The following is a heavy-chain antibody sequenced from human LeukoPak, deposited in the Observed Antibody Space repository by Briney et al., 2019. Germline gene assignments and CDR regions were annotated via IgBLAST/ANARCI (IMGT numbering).Heavy chain of an antibody. D-gene: IGHD3/OR15-3a*01. V-gene: IGHV3-53*01. CDR2: MYSGGST. CDR1: GFTVSSSY. J-gene: IGHJ4*02. CDR3: AKDLKGFWDYPYYFDY. Sequence: PGGSLRLSCAASGFTVSSSYMTWVRQAPGKGLEWVSVMYSGGSTYYADSVKGRFSISRDNSKNTLYLQMNSLRDEDTAIYFCAKDLKGFWDYPYYFDYWGQGALVTVSS.